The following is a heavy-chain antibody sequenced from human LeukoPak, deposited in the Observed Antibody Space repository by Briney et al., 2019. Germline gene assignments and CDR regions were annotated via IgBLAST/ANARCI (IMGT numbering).Heavy chain of an antibody. V-gene: IGHV4-4*07. Sequence: PSETLSLTCTVSGGSISSYDWSWIRQPAGKGLEWIGRIYTSGSTNYNPSLKSRVTMSVDTSKNQFSLKLSSVTAADTAVYYCARGLFAMVRGVRKAYNWFDPWGQGTLVTVSS. J-gene: IGHJ5*02. CDR1: GGSISSYD. CDR2: IYTSGST. CDR3: ARGLFAMVRGVRKAYNWFDP. D-gene: IGHD3-10*01.